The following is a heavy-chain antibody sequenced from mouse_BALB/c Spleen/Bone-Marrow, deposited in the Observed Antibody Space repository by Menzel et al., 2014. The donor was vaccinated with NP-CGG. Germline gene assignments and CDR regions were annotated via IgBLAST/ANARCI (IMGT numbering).Heavy chain of an antibody. Sequence: VQLQQSGAELVKPGASVKLSCTASGFTFKDSAMHWVKQSPEKGLEWIGGISTETGNTKYDPKFQGKATITADTSSNTAYLQLSRLTSEETAVYYCARGGTRGTWYFDVWGAGTTVTVSS. CDR3: ARGGTRGTWYFDV. V-gene: IGHV14-3*02. CDR2: ISTETGNT. D-gene: IGHD2-14*01. J-gene: IGHJ1*01. CDR1: GFTFKDSA.